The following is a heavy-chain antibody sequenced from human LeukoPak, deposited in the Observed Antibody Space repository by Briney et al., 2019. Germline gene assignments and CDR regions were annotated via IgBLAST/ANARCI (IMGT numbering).Heavy chain of an antibody. CDR1: GGSISGYY. CDR2: IYYSGST. D-gene: IGHD3-22*01. Sequence: SETLSLTCTVSGGSISGYYWSWIRQPPGKGLEWIGYIYYSGSTNYNPSLKSRVTISVDTSKNQFSLKLSSVTAADTAVYYCARYYYDSSGYYYLDYWGQGTLVTVSS. J-gene: IGHJ4*02. V-gene: IGHV4-59*01. CDR3: ARYYYDSSGYYYLDY.